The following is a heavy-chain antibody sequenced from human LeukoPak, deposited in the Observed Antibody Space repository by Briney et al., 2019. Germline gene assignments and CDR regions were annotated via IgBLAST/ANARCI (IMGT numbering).Heavy chain of an antibody. D-gene: IGHD3-22*01. CDR1: GFTFSSYW. J-gene: IGHJ3*02. Sequence: PGGSLRLSCAASGFTFSSYWMSWVRQAPGKGLKWVANIKQDGSEKYYVDSVKGRFTISRDNARNSLYLQMNSLRAEDTAVYYCAREGDYYDSSGPAAFDIWGHGTMVTVSS. CDR3: AREGDYYDSSGPAAFDI. V-gene: IGHV3-7*01. CDR2: IKQDGSEK.